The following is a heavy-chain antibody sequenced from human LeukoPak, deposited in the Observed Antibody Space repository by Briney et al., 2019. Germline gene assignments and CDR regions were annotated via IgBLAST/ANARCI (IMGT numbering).Heavy chain of an antibody. Sequence: GESLKISCQGSGYTFTNYWIGWVRQMPGKGLEWMGIIYPSDPDTIYNPSFQGQVTISVDKSTNTAYLQWSSLKASDTAMYFCARYCDTTSCYRYWGQGTLVTVSS. V-gene: IGHV5-51*01. CDR1: GYTFTNYW. J-gene: IGHJ4*02. CDR2: IYPSDPDT. CDR3: ARYCDTTSCYRY. D-gene: IGHD2-2*01.